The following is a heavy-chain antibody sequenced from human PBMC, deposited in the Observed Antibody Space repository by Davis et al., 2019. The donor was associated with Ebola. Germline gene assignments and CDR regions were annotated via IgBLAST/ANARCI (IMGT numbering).Heavy chain of an antibody. J-gene: IGHJ4*02. CDR1: GFTFEEYA. CDR3: AKEQLWSYYFDY. D-gene: IGHD5-18*01. V-gene: IGHV3-30*18. Sequence: GGSLRFSCVASGFTFEEYAMHWVRQAPGKGLEWVSFISYHGKNIPYADSVWGRFTISRDNSKNTLYLQMNSLRPEDTAMYYCAKEQLWSYYFDYWGQGTLVTVSS. CDR2: ISYHGKNI.